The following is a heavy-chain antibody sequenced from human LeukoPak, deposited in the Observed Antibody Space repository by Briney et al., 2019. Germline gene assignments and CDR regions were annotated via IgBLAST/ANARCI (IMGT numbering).Heavy chain of an antibody. CDR1: GYSFPIYW. CDR3: ARRSTYGSGTNYLFDY. Sequence: GESLKISCKGSGYSFPIYWIAWVRQMPGKGLEWMGIIYPGDSDTRYSPSFQGQITISADKSVSTAYLQWSSLKASDTAMYYCARRSTYGSGTNYLFDYWGQGTLVTVSS. V-gene: IGHV5-51*01. J-gene: IGHJ4*02. D-gene: IGHD3-10*01. CDR2: IYPGDSDT.